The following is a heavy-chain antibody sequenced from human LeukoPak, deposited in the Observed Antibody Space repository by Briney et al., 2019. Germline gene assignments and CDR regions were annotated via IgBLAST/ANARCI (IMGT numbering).Heavy chain of an antibody. J-gene: IGHJ4*02. V-gene: IGHV3-48*03. CDR1: GFTFSSYE. D-gene: IGHD2-21*02. CDR2: ISSSGSTI. CDR3: ARPGAYCGGDCYDY. Sequence: GGSLRLSCAASGFTFSSYEMNWVRQAPGKGLEWVSYISSSGSTIYYADSVKGRFTISRDNAKNSLYLQMNSLRAEDTAVYYCARPGAYCGGDCYDYWGQGTLVTVSS.